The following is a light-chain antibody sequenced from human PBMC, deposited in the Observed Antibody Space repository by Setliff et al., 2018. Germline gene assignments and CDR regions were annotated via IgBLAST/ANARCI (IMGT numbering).Light chain of an antibody. CDR2: EVS. V-gene: IGLV2-8*01. CDR1: SSDVGGYNY. Sequence: QSALTQPASVSGSPGQSITISCTGTSSDVGGYNYVSWYQQHPGKAPKLMIYEVSKRPSGVPDRFSGSKSGNTASLTVSGLQAEDEADYYCSSYAGSNNFVFRTGTKVTVL. J-gene: IGLJ1*01. CDR3: SSYAGSNNFV.